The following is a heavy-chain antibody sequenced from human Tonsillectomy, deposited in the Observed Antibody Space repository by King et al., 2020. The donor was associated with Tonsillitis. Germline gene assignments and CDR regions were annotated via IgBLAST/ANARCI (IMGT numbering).Heavy chain of an antibody. D-gene: IGHD2-15*01. CDR2: IIPIFGTA. J-gene: IGHJ5*02. Sequence: QLVQSGAEVKKPGSSVKVSCKASGGTFSSYAISWVRQAPGQGLEWMGGIIPIFGTANYAQKFQGRVTITADKSTSTAYMELGSLRSEDTAGYYCARESVNTLGDCSGGSCYDMPFWFDPWGQGTLVTVSS. V-gene: IGHV1-69*06. CDR3: ARESVNTLGDCSGGSCYDMPFWFDP. CDR1: GGTFSSYA.